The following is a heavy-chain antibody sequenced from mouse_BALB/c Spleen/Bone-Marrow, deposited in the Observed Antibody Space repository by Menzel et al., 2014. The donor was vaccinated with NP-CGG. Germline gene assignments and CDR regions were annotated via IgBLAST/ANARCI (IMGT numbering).Heavy chain of an antibody. D-gene: IGHD2-3*01. CDR3: TRTYEYFAY. Sequence: LVESGAELVRPGASVKLSCKTSGYTFTSYWINWVKQRPGQGLEWIGNIYPSDNYTNYNQKFKDKATLTVDISSTTAYMQLSSPKSEDSAVYYCTRTYEYFAYWGQGTTLTVSS. CDR1: GYTFTSYW. J-gene: IGHJ2*01. V-gene: IGHV1-69*02. CDR2: IYPSDNYT.